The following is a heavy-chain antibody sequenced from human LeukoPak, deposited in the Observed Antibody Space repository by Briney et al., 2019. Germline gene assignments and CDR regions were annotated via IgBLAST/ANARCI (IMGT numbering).Heavy chain of an antibody. CDR2: ISGSSSHT. CDR3: ARFELDSGGYATNFDS. Sequence: GGSLRLSCVVSGFSFSDYYMNWIRQTPGKGLEWLSYISGSSSHTLYADSVKGRFTISRDNAKNSLYLQMNSLRAEDTAVYYCARFELDSGGYATNFDSWGQGTLVTV. J-gene: IGHJ4*02. V-gene: IGHV3-11*06. D-gene: IGHD3-22*01. CDR1: GFSFSDYY.